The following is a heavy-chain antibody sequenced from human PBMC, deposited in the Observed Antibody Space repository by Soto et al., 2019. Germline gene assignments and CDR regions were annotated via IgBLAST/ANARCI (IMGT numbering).Heavy chain of an antibody. Sequence: SETLSLTCTVSGGSISSSSYYWGWIRQPPGKGLEWIGSIYYSGSTYYNPSLKSRVTISVDTSKNQFSLKLSSVTAADTAVYYCAGYSSGWYWVGDYWGQGTLVTSPQ. CDR1: GGSISSSSYY. V-gene: IGHV4-39*01. CDR3: AGYSSGWYWVGDY. J-gene: IGHJ4*02. D-gene: IGHD6-19*01. CDR2: IYYSGST.